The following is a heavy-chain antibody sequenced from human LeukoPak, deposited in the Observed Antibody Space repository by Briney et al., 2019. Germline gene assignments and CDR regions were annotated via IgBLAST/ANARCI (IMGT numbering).Heavy chain of an antibody. CDR1: GFTFSSYA. V-gene: IGHV3-48*03. J-gene: IGHJ4*02. CDR2: ISTSASTI. D-gene: IGHD6-13*01. Sequence: TGGSLRLSCAASGFTFSSYAMSWVRQAPGKGLEWVSYISTSASTIYYADSVKGRFTISRDNAKNSLYLQMNSLRAEDTAVYYCATSRGSWPDYFDYWGQGTLVTVSS. CDR3: ATSRGSWPDYFDY.